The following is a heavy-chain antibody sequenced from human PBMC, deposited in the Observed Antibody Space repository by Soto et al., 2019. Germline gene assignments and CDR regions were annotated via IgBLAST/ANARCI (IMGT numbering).Heavy chain of an antibody. J-gene: IGHJ2*01. D-gene: IGHD2-2*01. CDR3: ATNIVVGPGAMSRQLVRQLYFDL. Sequence: QVQLVQSGAEVKKPGSSVKVSCKASGGSFSSYTITWVRQAPGQGLEWMGRIIPMLGVANYAQKFQGRVTITADRSTSTAYMELSSLRSEDTAVYYCATNIVVGPGAMSRQLVRQLYFDLWGRGTLVTVSS. CDR2: IIPMLGVA. V-gene: IGHV1-69*02. CDR1: GGSFSSYT.